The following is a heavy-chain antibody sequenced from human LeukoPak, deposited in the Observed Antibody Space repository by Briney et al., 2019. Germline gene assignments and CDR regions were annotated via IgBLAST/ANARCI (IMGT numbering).Heavy chain of an antibody. D-gene: IGHD6-13*01. CDR3: ARAGYSSSWYGNRFDY. Sequence: ASVKVSCKASGYTFTSYGISWVRQAPGQGLEWMGIINPSGGSTSYAQKFQGRVTMTRDTSTSTVYMELSSLRSEDTAVYYCARAGYSSSWYGNRFDYWGQGTLVTVSS. CDR1: GYTFTSYG. J-gene: IGHJ4*02. V-gene: IGHV1-46*01. CDR2: INPSGGST.